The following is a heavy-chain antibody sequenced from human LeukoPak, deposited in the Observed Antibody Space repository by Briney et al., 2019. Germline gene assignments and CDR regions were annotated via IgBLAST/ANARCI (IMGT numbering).Heavy chain of an antibody. CDR1: GYTFTSYG. V-gene: IGHV1-18*01. D-gene: IGHD3-10*01. CDR2: ISAYNGNT. CDR3: AGGFPYGSGSYPLLD. Sequence: GASVKVSCKASGYTFTSYGISWVRQAPGQGLEWVGWISAYNGNTNYAQKLQGRVTMTTDTSTSTAYMELRSLRSDDAAVYYCAGGFPYGSGSYPLLDWGQGTLVTVSS. J-gene: IGHJ4*02.